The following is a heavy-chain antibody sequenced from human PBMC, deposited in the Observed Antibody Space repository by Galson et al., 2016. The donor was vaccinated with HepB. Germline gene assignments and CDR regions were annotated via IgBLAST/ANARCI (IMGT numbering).Heavy chain of an antibody. J-gene: IGHJ4*02. Sequence: SVKVSCKASGYTFTKHAMHWVRQAPGQRLEWMGWINPGNGNAKYSQKFQGRVTMTSDTSASTAYMELSSLRSEDTAVYYCARGDNVLMVYVISTFDDWGQGTLVTVSS. D-gene: IGHD2-8*01. V-gene: IGHV1-3*01. CDR1: GYTFTKHA. CDR2: INPGNGNA. CDR3: ARGDNVLMVYVISTFDD.